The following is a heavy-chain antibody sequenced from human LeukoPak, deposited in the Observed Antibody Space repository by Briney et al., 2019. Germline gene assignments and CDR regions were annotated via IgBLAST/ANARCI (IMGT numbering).Heavy chain of an antibody. D-gene: IGHD6-19*01. V-gene: IGHV3-7*01. Sequence: GGSLRLSCAASGFTFSSYWMSWVRQAPGKGLEWVANIKQDGSEKYYVDSVKGRFTISRDNAKNSPYLQMNSLRAEDTAVYYCARGKRQWLLTYYFDYWGQGTLVTVSS. CDR3: ARGKRQWLLTYYFDY. CDR2: IKQDGSEK. CDR1: GFTFSSYW. J-gene: IGHJ4*02.